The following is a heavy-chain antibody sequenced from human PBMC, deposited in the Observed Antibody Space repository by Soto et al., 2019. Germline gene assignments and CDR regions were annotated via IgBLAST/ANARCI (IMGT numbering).Heavy chain of an antibody. V-gene: IGHV1-18*01. J-gene: IGHJ5*02. CDR1: GYTFLKYG. CDR3: AKERGYGYRFDP. Sequence: QVQLVQSGPEVKKPGASVKVSCKASGYTFLKYGINWVRQAPGQGLEWMGGIQTDTGHPNVAQKFQDRVTMTTDTSTGTAYRERRSLRSGDTATSYCAKERGYGYRFDPWGQGTLVTVSS. CDR2: IQTDTGHP. D-gene: IGHD3-16*01.